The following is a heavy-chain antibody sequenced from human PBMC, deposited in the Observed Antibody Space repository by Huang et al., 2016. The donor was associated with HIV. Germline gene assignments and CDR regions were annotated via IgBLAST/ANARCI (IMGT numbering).Heavy chain of an antibody. Sequence: QVQLHQWGAGLLKPSETLSLTCAVYGGSFSGYYWSWIRQPPGKGLEWIGEITHSGSTNYNPSLKSRVTISEDTSKNQFSLKLSSVTAADTAVYYCAIAVAAPANAFDIWGQGTMVTVSS. D-gene: IGHD6-19*01. J-gene: IGHJ3*02. CDR2: ITHSGST. CDR1: GGSFSGYY. CDR3: AIAVAAPANAFDI. V-gene: IGHV4-34*01.